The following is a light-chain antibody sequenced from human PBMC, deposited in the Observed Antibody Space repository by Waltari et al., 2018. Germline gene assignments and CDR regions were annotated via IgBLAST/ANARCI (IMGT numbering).Light chain of an antibody. CDR1: QPVRTTY. Sequence: EIVLTPSPGTLSLSPGERATLSCRASQPVRTTYLAWYQQKPGQAPTLLIYGASSRATGIPDRFSGSGSGTDFSLTISSLEPEDFAVYYCQQYDISPLTFGGGTKVEIK. CDR2: GAS. J-gene: IGKJ4*01. V-gene: IGKV3-20*01. CDR3: QQYDISPLT.